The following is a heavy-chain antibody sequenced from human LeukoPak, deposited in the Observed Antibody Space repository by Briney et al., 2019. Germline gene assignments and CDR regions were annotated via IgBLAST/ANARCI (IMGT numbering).Heavy chain of an antibody. Sequence: GESLKISCAASGFTFRSHAMSWVRQAPGKGLDWVSVISDSGGDTYYADSVKGRFTVSRDNFKNTLYLQMNSLRAEDTAVYYCAKRPVEAVGSEYYDDWGQGTLVTVSS. CDR2: ISDSGGDT. D-gene: IGHD6-13*01. V-gene: IGHV3-23*01. CDR3: AKRPVEAVGSEYYDD. CDR1: GFTFRSHA. J-gene: IGHJ4*02.